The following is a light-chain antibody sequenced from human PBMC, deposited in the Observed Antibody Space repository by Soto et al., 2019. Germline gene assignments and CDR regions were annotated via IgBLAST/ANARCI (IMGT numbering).Light chain of an antibody. CDR2: AAS. J-gene: IGKJ4*01. V-gene: IGKV1-39*01. CDR3: QQSYSTPLT. Sequence: DIQMTQSPSSLSASVGDRVTITCRASQSISNYLNWYQQKPGKAPKLLIYAASSLQSGVPSRFSGGGSGTDFTLTISSLQPEDFATYYCQQSYSTPLTFGGGTKVDIK. CDR1: QSISNY.